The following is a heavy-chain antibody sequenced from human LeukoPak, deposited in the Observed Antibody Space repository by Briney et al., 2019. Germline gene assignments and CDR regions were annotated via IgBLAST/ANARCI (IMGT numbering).Heavy chain of an antibody. CDR2: ISASGGFT. J-gene: IGHJ4*02. Sequence: HPGGSLRLSCEASGFSLTTYAMHWVRQAPGTGLEWVSEISASGGFTHYADSVKGRFTISRDNSKNTLYLQMNSLRAEDTAVYYCAKGEVVVVPAAIRDYWGQGTLVTVSS. CDR1: GFSLTTYA. D-gene: IGHD2-2*02. CDR3: AKGEVVVVPAAIRDY. V-gene: IGHV3-23*01.